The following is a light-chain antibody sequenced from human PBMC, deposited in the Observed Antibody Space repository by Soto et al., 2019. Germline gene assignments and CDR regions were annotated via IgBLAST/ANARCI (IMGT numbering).Light chain of an antibody. V-gene: IGLV1-44*01. Sequence: QSVLTQPPLASATPGQRVTISCSGGSSNIGSNTVNWYQQLPGTAPKLLIHSNNQRPSGVPDRFSGSKSGTSASLAISGLQSEDEADYYCAAWDDSLNGVVFGGGTKLTVL. CDR3: AAWDDSLNGVV. J-gene: IGLJ2*01. CDR1: SSNIGSNT. CDR2: SNN.